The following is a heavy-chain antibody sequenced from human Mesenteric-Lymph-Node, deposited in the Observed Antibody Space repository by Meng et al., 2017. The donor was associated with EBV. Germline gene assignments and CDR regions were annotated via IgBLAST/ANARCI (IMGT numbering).Heavy chain of an antibody. D-gene: IGHD3-3*01. CDR3: ARGYAGYYGKLFDY. CDR2: IKHSERT. V-gene: IGHV4-34*01. J-gene: IGHJ4*02. Sequence: QLQEAHRVAGLFKPSQPLSLTCPVYGVSFSGYNCTWIRQPPGRAVEWIGEIKHSERTNHNPSLKSRVTISADTSKDQFSLKLSSVTAADTAVYYCARGYAGYYGKLFDYWGQGTLVTVSS. CDR1: GVSFSGYN.